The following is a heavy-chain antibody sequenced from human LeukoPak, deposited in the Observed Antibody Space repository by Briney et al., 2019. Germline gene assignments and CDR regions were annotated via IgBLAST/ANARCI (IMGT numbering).Heavy chain of an antibody. V-gene: IGHV4-4*07. CDR2: IYTSGST. CDR1: GGSISSYY. D-gene: IGHD3-3*01. J-gene: IGHJ6*03. Sequence: SETLSLTCTVSGGSISSYYWSWIRQPAGKGLEWIGRIYTSGSTNYNPSLKSRVTMSVDTSKNQFSLKLSPVTAADTAVYYCARDRSYNTDFWSGYYYYYYYMDVWGKGTTVTVSS. CDR3: ARDRSYNTDFWSGYYYYYYYMDV.